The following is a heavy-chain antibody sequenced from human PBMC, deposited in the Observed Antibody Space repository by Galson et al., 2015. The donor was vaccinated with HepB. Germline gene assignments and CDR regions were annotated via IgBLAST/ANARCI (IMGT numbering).Heavy chain of an antibody. V-gene: IGHV3-21*01. D-gene: IGHD3-10*01. Sequence: SLRLSCAASGFTFSSYSMNWVRQAPGKGLEWVSSISSSSSYIYYADSVKGRFTISRDNAKNSLCLQMNSLRAEDTAVYYCARGIRFGELLGSPYFDYWGQGTLVTVSS. CDR3: ARGIRFGELLGSPYFDY. CDR1: GFTFSSYS. CDR2: ISSSSSYI. J-gene: IGHJ4*02.